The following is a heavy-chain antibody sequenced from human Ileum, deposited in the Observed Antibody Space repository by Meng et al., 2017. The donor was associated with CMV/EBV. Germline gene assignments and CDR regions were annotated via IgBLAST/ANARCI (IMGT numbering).Heavy chain of an antibody. Sequence: SETLSLTCAVYGGSFSGYYWSWNRQPPGKGLEWIGEINHRGSTNYNPSLKSRVTISVDTSKNQFSLKLSSVTAADTAVYYCARDRYSSPQWYYYYGMDVWGQGTTVTVSS. J-gene: IGHJ6*02. CDR3: ARDRYSSPQWYYYYGMDV. V-gene: IGHV4-34*01. CDR1: GGSFSGYY. CDR2: INHRGST. D-gene: IGHD6-19*01.